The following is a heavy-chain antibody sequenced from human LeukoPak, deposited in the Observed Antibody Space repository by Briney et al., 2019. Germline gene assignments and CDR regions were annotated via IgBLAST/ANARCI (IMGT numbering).Heavy chain of an antibody. CDR2: FDPEDGET. Sequence: ASVKVSCKVSGYILTELSMHWVRQAPGKGLEWMGGFDPEDGETIYAQKFQGRVTMTEDTSTDTAYMELSSLRSEDTAVYYCATIIGSYYYAFDIWGQGTMVTVSS. V-gene: IGHV1-24*01. D-gene: IGHD1-26*01. CDR1: GYILTELS. J-gene: IGHJ3*02. CDR3: ATIIGSYYYAFDI.